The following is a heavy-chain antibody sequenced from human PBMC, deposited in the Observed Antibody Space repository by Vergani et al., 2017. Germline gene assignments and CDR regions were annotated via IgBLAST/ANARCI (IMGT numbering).Heavy chain of an antibody. Sequence: QVQLVQSGAEVKKPGSSVKVSCKASGGTFSSYAISWVRQAPGQGLEWMGGIIPIVGTANYAQKFQGRVTITADESTSTAYMELSSLRSEDTAVYYCARYGHQDLTIVHYCYYGMDGWGQGGTVTVSS. J-gene: IGHJ6*02. V-gene: IGHV1-69*12. CDR1: GGTFSSYA. CDR2: IIPIVGTA. CDR3: ARYGHQDLTIVHYCYYGMDG. D-gene: IGHD3-22*01.